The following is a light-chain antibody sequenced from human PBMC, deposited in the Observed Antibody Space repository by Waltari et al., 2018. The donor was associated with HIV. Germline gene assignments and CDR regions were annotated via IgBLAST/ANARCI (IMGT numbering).Light chain of an antibody. CDR1: SSDVGTYNL. V-gene: IGLV2-23*02. CDR3: CSYANSSTSFYV. CDR2: EVS. J-gene: IGLJ1*01. Sequence: QSALTQPASVSGSPGQSITISCTGTSSDVGTYNLVSWYQQPPGEAPKLILFEVSERPSGVSSRFSGSKSGNTASLTISGLQAEDEADYYCCSYANSSTSFYVFVSGTKVTVL.